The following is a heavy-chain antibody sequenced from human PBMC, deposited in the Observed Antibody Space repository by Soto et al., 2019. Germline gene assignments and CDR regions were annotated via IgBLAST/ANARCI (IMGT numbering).Heavy chain of an antibody. D-gene: IGHD2-15*01. V-gene: IGHV3-23*01. CDR1: GFTFSSYA. CDR3: TTDLWRIAVVVGSTGYFNP. CDR2: ISGSGGST. J-gene: IGHJ5*02. Sequence: GGSLRLSCAASGFTFSSYAMSWVRQAPGKGLEWVSAISGSGGSTYYADSMKGRFTISRDNSKNTLYLQMNSLRAEDTAVYYCTTDLWRIAVVVGSTGYFNPWGQGTTVTVYS.